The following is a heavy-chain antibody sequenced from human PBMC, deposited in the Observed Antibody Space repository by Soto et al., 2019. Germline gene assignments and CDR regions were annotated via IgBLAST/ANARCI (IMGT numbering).Heavy chain of an antibody. CDR3: ARGAMVYASPHDYFDY. CDR1: GYTFTSYG. V-gene: IGHV1-18*04. Sequence: ASVKVSCKASGYTFTSYGISWVRQAPGQGLEWMGWISAYNGNTNYAQKPQGRVTMTTDTSTSTAYMELRSLRSDDTAVYYCARGAMVYASPHDYFDYWGQGTLVTVSS. CDR2: ISAYNGNT. D-gene: IGHD2-8*01. J-gene: IGHJ4*02.